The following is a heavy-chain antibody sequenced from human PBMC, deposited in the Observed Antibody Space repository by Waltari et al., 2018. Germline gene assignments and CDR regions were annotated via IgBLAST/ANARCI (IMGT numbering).Heavy chain of an antibody. D-gene: IGHD6-19*01. V-gene: IGHV4-39*07. CDR1: GGPLSTSSYS. Sequence: QLQLQESGPGQVMPSETLSLTCTVSGGPLSTSSYSWAWIRQPPGKWLEWVGSFYYSGNTYYNPSLKSRVTISVDTSKNQFSLKLSSVTAADTAVYYCTRHAKSSSGWNYFDYWGQGTLVTVSS. CDR2: FYYSGNT. CDR3: TRHAKSSSGWNYFDY. J-gene: IGHJ4*02.